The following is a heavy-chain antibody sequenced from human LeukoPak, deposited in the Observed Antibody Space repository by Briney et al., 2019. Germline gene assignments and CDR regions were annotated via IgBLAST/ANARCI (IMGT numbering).Heavy chain of an antibody. V-gene: IGHV3-23*01. D-gene: IGHD3-22*01. CDR2: ISGSGGST. CDR1: GFTFNSYA. CDR3: AKQYNYYDSSGPFDY. J-gene: IGHJ4*02. Sequence: GGSLRLSCAASGFTFNSYAMSWVRRAPGKGLEWVSTISGSGGSTYYADSVKGRFTISRDNSKNTLYLQMNSLRAEDTAVYYCAKQYNYYDSSGPFDYWGQGTLVTVSS.